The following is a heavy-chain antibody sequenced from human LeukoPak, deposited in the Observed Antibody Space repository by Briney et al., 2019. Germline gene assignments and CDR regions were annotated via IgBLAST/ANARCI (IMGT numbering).Heavy chain of an antibody. J-gene: IGHJ6*02. V-gene: IGHV3-21*01. CDR1: GFTFSTYT. CDR3: ARWATYSYGYYYNYGMDV. CDR2: ISTSISYI. D-gene: IGHD5-18*01. Sequence: GGSLRLSCAASGFTFSTYTMNWVRQAPGKGLEWVSSISTSISYIYYADSVKGRFAISRDNAKNSLYLQMNSLRAEDTAVYYCARWATYSYGYYYNYGMDVWGQGTTVTVSS.